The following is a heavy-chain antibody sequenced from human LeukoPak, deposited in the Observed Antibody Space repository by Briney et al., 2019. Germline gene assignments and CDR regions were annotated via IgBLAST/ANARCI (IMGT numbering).Heavy chain of an antibody. V-gene: IGHV3-48*03. CDR1: GFTFSSFE. D-gene: IGHD3-10*01. CDR3: ARATYQGESDAFDI. J-gene: IGHJ3*02. Sequence: GGYLRLSCAASGFTFSSFEMNWVRQAPGKGLEWGSYISSSGSTIYYADSVKGRFTISRDNAKNSLYLQMNSLRAEDTAVYYCARATYQGESDAFDIWGQGTMVTVSS. CDR2: ISSSGSTI.